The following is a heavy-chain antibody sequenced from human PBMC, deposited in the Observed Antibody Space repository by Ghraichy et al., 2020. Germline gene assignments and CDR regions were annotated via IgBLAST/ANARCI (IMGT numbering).Heavy chain of an antibody. CDR2: ISSSSSTI. Sequence: LTCAASGFTFSSYSMNWVRQAPGKGLEWVSYISSSSSTIYYADSVKGRFTISRDNAKNSLYLQINSLRDEDTAVYYCARDRVLLLDYYYGMDVWGQGTTVTVSS. CDR1: GFTFSSYS. D-gene: IGHD1-26*01. J-gene: IGHJ6*02. CDR3: ARDRVLLLDYYYGMDV. V-gene: IGHV3-48*02.